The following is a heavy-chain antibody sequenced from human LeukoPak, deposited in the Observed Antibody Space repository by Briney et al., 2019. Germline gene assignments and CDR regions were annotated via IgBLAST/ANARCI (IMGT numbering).Heavy chain of an antibody. CDR1: GYTFTSYG. J-gene: IGHJ4*02. CDR3: ATTPFGDYVYYFDY. Sequence: ASVTVSCKASGYTFTSYGISWVRQAPGQGLEWMGWISAYNGNTNYAQELQGRVTMTTDTSTSTAYMELRSLRSDDTAVYYCATTPFGDYVYYFDYWGQGTLVTVSS. D-gene: IGHD4-17*01. CDR2: ISAYNGNT. V-gene: IGHV1-18*01.